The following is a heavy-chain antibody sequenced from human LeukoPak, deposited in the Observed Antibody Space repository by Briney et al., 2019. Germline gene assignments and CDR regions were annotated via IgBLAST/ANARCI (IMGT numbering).Heavy chain of an antibody. CDR2: ISGSGGST. Sequence: AGGSLRLSCAASGFTFSSYAMSWVRQAPGKGLEWVSAISGSGGSTYYADSVKGRFTISRDNSKNTLYLQMNSLRAEDTAVYYCAKDLSYSSGYPRGYWGQGTLVTVSS. J-gene: IGHJ4*02. V-gene: IGHV3-23*01. D-gene: IGHD3-22*01. CDR1: GFTFSSYA. CDR3: AKDLSYSSGYPRGY.